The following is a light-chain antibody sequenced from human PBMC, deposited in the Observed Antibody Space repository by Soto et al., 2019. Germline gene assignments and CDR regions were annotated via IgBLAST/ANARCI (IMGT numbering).Light chain of an antibody. Sequence: EIIMTQSPATLSLSPGERATLSCRATQSVRSSLAWYLQQPGQAPRLLIYDASKRATGIPARFSGSGSGTDFTLTISSLQPEDVATYFCQQSYRTPITFGQGTRLEIK. CDR3: QQSYRTPIT. CDR2: DAS. J-gene: IGKJ5*01. V-gene: IGKV3-11*01. CDR1: QSVRSS.